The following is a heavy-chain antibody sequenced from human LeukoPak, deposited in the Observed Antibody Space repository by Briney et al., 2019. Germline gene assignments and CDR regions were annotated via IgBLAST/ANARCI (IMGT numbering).Heavy chain of an antibody. J-gene: IGHJ5*02. CDR3: ATLWLRLPRYNWFDP. Sequence: SVTVSFKASGGTFINYAISWVRQAPGQGLEWMGGIIPIFGTANYAQKFQGRVTITADESTSTAYMELSSLRSEDTAVYYCATLWLRLPRYNWFDPWGQGTLVTVSS. D-gene: IGHD5-12*01. CDR1: GGTFINYA. CDR2: IIPIFGTA. V-gene: IGHV1-69*13.